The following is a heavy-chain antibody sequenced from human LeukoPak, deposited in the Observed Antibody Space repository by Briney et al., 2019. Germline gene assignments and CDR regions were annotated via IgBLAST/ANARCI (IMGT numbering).Heavy chain of an antibody. J-gene: IGHJ5*02. CDR2: INHSGST. V-gene: IGHV4-34*01. CDR3: ARVVYYYGSGSYFNWFDP. Sequence: SETLSLTCAVYGGSFSGYYWSWIRQPPGKGLEWIGEINHSGSTNYNPSLKSRVTISVDTSKNQFSLKLSSVTAADTAVYYCARVVYYYGSGSYFNWFDPWGQGTLVIVSS. D-gene: IGHD3-10*01. CDR1: GGSFSGYY.